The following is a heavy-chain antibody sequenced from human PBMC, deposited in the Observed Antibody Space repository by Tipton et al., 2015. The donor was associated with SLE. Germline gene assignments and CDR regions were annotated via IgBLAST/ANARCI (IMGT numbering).Heavy chain of an antibody. CDR3: ARWFVDYCSVDSCPNWFDP. CDR2: IHTSGST. V-gene: IGHV4-61*09. CDR1: GGSISSDRYY. J-gene: IGHJ5*02. Sequence: TLSLTCTVSGGSISSDRYYWSWTRQPAGKGLEWIGHIHTSGSTKYNPSLKRRVTISVDTSKNQVSLRLSSVTAADTAVYYGARWFVDYCSVDSCPNWFDPWGQGTLVTVFS. D-gene: IGHD2-15*01.